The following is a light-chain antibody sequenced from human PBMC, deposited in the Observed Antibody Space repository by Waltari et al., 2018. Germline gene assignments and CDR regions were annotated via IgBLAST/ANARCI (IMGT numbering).Light chain of an antibody. CDR2: RAS. CDR1: ENINKW. Sequence: DIQRTQSPATLSDAVGDRVTITCRASENINKWLAWFQQKPGAAPNLLIYRASCLESGIPSRFSGSGFGTEFPLTISRLQPDDFATYYSQQFNSYPWTFGQGTKVEIK. J-gene: IGKJ1*01. CDR3: QQFNSYPWT. V-gene: IGKV1-5*03.